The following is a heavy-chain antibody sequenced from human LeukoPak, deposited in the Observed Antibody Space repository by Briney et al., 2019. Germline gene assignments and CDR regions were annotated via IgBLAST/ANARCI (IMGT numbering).Heavy chain of an antibody. CDR3: ARLEATGSY. CDR1: GGTFSSYA. Sequence: SVKVSCKASGGTFSSYAISWVRQAPGQGLEWMGGIIPIFGTANYAQKFQGRVTITADESTSTAYMELSSLRSEDTAVYSCARLEATGSYWGQGTLVTVSS. V-gene: IGHV1-69*01. J-gene: IGHJ4*02. CDR2: IIPIFGTA. D-gene: IGHD5-24*01.